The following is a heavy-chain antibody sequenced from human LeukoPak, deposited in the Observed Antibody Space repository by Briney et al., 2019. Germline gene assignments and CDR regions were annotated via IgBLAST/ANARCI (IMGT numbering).Heavy chain of an antibody. V-gene: IGHV4-31*03. Sequence: KTSQTLSLTCTVSGGSISSGGYYWSWIRQHPGQGLEWIGYIYYSGSTYYNPSLKSRVTISVDTSKNQFSLKLSSVTAADTAVYYCARQDYGDYGLDYWGQGTLVTVSS. CDR2: IYYSGST. CDR1: GGSISSGGYY. D-gene: IGHD4-17*01. J-gene: IGHJ4*02. CDR3: ARQDYGDYGLDY.